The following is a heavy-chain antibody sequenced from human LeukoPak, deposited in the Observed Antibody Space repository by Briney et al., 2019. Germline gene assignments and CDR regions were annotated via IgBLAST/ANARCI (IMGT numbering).Heavy chain of an antibody. CDR1: GGSISSSSYY. CDR3: ARDQEVRGVDNYYYGMGV. J-gene: IGHJ6*02. CDR2: IYYSGST. Sequence: SETLSLTCTVSGGSISSSSYYWGWIRQPPGKGLEWIGSIYYSGSTYYNPSLKSRVTISVDTSKNQFSLKLSSVTAADTAVYYCARDQEVRGVDNYYYGMGVWGQGTTVTVSS. V-gene: IGHV4-39*02. D-gene: IGHD3-10*01.